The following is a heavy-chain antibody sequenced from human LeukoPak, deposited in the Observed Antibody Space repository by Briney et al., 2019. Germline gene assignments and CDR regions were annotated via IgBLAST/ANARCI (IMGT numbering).Heavy chain of an antibody. CDR2: IYYSGNT. J-gene: IGHJ2*01. V-gene: IGHV4-39*01. D-gene: IGHD4-11*01. CDR1: GGSISSISSNNYY. Sequence: SETLSLTCTVSGGSISSISSNNYYWGWIRQPPGKGLEWIGSIYYSGNTYYNPSLKSRVTISVDTSKNQFSLKLSSVTAAGTAVYYCARMTTVWYFDLWGRGTLVTVSS. CDR3: ARMTTVWYFDL.